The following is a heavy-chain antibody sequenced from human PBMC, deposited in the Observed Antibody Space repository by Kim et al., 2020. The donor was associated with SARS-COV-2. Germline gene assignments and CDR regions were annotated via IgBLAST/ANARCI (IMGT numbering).Heavy chain of an antibody. CDR3: AGEPGQSGMRYFDL. J-gene: IGHJ2*01. V-gene: IGHV3-74*03. D-gene: IGHD2-21*01. Sequence: YADSVKGRFTISRDNAKSTLYLEMNRLRVDDTGVYYCAGEPGQSGMRYFDLWGRGTHVTVSS.